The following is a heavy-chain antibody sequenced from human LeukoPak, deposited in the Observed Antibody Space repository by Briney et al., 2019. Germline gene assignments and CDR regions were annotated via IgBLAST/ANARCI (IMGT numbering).Heavy chain of an antibody. Sequence: GGSLRLSCAASGFTVSSNYMSWVRQAPGKGLEWVSVIYSGGSTYYADSVKGRFTISRDNSKNTLYLQMNSLRAEDTAAYYCVREKGYSSSGFYYYGMDVWGQGTTVTVSS. J-gene: IGHJ6*02. CDR3: VREKGYSSSGFYYYGMDV. CDR1: GFTVSSNY. D-gene: IGHD6-6*01. V-gene: IGHV3-53*01. CDR2: IYSGGST.